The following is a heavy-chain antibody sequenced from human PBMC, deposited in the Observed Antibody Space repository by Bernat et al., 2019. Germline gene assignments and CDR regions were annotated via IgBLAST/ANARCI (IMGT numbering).Heavy chain of an antibody. Sequence: QVQLVQSGAEVKKPGASVKVSCKVSGYTLTELSMHWVRQAPGKGLEWMGGFDPEDGETIYAQKFQGRVTMNEDKSTDTAYMELSSLRSEDTAVYYCATVGYCSSTSCLHLYYYYGMDVWGQGTTVTVSS. V-gene: IGHV1-24*01. CDR1: GYTLTELS. CDR2: FDPEDGET. J-gene: IGHJ6*02. D-gene: IGHD2-2*01. CDR3: ATVGYCSSTSCLHLYYYYGMDV.